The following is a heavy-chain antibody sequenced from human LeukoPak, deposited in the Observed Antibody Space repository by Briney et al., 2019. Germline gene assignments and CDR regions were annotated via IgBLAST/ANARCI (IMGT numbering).Heavy chain of an antibody. Sequence: GESLKISCRGSGYSFNSYWIAWVRQMPGKGLEWMGFIFPGDSDTRYTPSFQGHVSFSVDKSMKTAYMQFNSLKSSDTAMYCCARRPDTGAAADYTLDIWGQGTLVTVSS. J-gene: IGHJ4*02. V-gene: IGHV5-51*01. CDR2: IFPGDSDT. CDR1: GYSFNSYW. D-gene: IGHD6-13*01. CDR3: ARRPDTGAAADYTLDI.